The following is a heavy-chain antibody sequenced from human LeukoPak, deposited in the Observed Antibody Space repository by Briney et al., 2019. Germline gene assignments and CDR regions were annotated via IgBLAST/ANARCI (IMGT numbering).Heavy chain of an antibody. CDR2: ISGSGGST. CDR3: AKDACSSTSCYFDY. D-gene: IGHD2-2*01. V-gene: IGHV3-23*01. J-gene: IGHJ4*02. Sequence: GGSLRLSCAASGFTFSSYAMSWVRQAPGKGLEWVSAISGSGGSTYYADSVKGRVTISRDNSKNTLYLKMNSLRAEDTAVYYCAKDACSSTSCYFDYWGQGTLVTVSS. CDR1: GFTFSSYA.